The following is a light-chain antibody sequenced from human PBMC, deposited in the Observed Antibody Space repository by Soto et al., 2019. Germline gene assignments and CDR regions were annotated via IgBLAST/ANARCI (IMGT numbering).Light chain of an antibody. CDR1: ISDLAIYNY. Sequence: QSALSQPASVSGSPGQSITISCTGTISDLAIYNYVSWYQQQPGKAPKLMIYQFTNRPSGVSNSFSGSSSGNTASLTSDGLQAEDVADYYCSSYADSSNDVFGTGTKVTVL. CDR2: QFT. V-gene: IGLV2-14*01. CDR3: SSYADSSNDV. J-gene: IGLJ1*01.